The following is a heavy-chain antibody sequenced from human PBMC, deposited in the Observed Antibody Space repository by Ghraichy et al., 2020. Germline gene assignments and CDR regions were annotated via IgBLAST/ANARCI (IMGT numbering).Heavy chain of an antibody. Sequence: SQTLSLTCTVSGDSISSSSYYWGWIRQPPGKGLEWIGSIYYSGSTFYNPSLKSRVTISVDTSKNQFSLKLSSVTAADTAVYYCARQLLFYHDGDWFDPWGQGTLVTVSS. V-gene: IGHV4-39*07. CDR2: IYYSGST. CDR1: GDSISSSSYY. CDR3: ARQLLFYHDGDWFDP. J-gene: IGHJ5*02. D-gene: IGHD4-23*01.